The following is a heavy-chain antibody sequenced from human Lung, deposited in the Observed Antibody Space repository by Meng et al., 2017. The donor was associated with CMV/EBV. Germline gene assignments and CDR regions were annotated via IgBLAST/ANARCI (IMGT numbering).Heavy chain of an antibody. Sequence: QVQVQGSGPGLVQPSGPPPRTSPVSGGSISSSNWWSWVRQPPGKGLEWIGEIYHSGSTNYNPSLKSRVTISVDKSKNQFSLKLSSVTAADTAVYYCASFPPPGKQWLVTDYWGQGTLVTVSS. CDR3: ASFPPPGKQWLVTDY. D-gene: IGHD6-19*01. CDR2: IYHSGST. CDR1: GGSISSSNW. J-gene: IGHJ4*02. V-gene: IGHV4-4*02.